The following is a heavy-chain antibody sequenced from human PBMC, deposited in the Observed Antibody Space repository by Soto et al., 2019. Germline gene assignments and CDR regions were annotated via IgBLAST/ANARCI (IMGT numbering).Heavy chain of an antibody. Sequence: QITLKESGPTLVKPTQTLTLTCTFSGFSLSTSGVGVGWIRQPPGKALEWLALIYWNDDKRYSPSLKSRLTITKDTSKNQVVLTMTNMDPVDTATYYCARVPITMIVVAYYFDNWGQGTLVTVSS. D-gene: IGHD3-22*01. V-gene: IGHV2-5*01. CDR2: IYWNDDK. J-gene: IGHJ4*02. CDR1: GFSLSTSGVG. CDR3: ARVPITMIVVAYYFDN.